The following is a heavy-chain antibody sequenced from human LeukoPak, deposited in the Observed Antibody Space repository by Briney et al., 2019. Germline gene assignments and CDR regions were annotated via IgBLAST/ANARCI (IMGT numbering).Heavy chain of an antibody. Sequence: NSGGSLRLSCAASGFTFSSYSMNWVRQAPGKGLEWVSSISSSSSYIYYADSVKGRFTISRDNAKNSLYLQMNSLRAEDTAVYYCARDNYYYYGMDVWGQGTTVTVSS. CDR3: ARDNYYYYGMDV. CDR2: ISSSSSYI. V-gene: IGHV3-21*01. J-gene: IGHJ6*02. CDR1: GFTFSSYS.